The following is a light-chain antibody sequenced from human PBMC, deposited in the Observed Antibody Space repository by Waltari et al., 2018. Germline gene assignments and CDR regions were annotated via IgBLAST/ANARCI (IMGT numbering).Light chain of an antibody. J-gene: IGKJ2*01. V-gene: IGKV1-5*03. CDR2: KAS. CDR3: QQYNSFPYT. CDR1: QNINSW. Sequence: DIQMTQSPSTLSASVGDRVTITCRASQNINSWLAWYQQKPGKAPELLIFKASNLDRGVPSRFSGSGSGTEFTLTISGLQPDDSATFYCQQYNSFPYTFGQGTNLEIK.